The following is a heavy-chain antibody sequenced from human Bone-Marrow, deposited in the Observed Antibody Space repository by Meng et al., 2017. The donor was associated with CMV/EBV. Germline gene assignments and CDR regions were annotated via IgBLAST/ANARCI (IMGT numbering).Heavy chain of an antibody. CDR2: INPSSGST. J-gene: IGHJ4*02. D-gene: IGHD2-2*01. Sequence: ASVKVSCKASGYTFTSYYMHWVRQAPGQGLEWMGIINPSSGSTSYAQKFQGRVTMTRDTSTSTVYMELSSLRSEDTAVYYCARDLYSADIVVVPAAMPRPVDYWGQGTLVTVSS. CDR1: GYTFTSYY. V-gene: IGHV1-46*01. CDR3: ARDLYSADIVVVPAAMPRPVDY.